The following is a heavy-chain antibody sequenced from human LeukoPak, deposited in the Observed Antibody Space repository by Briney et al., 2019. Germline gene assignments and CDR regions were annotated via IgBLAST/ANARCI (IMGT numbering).Heavy chain of an antibody. CDR3: ATAPGRGYYFAWFDP. J-gene: IGHJ5*02. CDR2: FDPEDGET. Sequence: GASVTVSCKVSGYTLTELSMHWVRQAPGKGLEWMGGFDPEDGETIYAQKFQGRVTMTEDTSTDTAYMELSSLRSEDTAVYYCATAPGRGYYFAWFDPWGQGTLVTVSS. CDR1: GYTLTELS. D-gene: IGHD3-22*01. V-gene: IGHV1-24*01.